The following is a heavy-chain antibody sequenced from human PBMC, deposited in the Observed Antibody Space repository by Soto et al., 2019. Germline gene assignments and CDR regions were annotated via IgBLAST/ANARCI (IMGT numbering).Heavy chain of an antibody. CDR1: GFTFSDYY. D-gene: IGHD3-22*01. CDR2: ISDSATTM. J-gene: IGHJ5*02. CDR3: ARDTAFISSGLFNP. Sequence: SLRLSCAASGFTFSDYYMSWIRQAPGKGLEWISHISDSATTMYYADSVKGRFTISRDSARKSLFLHMNSLRAEDTAVYYCARDTAFISSGLFNPWGQGTLVTVSS. V-gene: IGHV3-11*01.